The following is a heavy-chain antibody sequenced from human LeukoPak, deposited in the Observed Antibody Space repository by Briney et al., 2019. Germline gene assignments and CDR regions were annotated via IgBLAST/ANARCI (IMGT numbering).Heavy chain of an antibody. CDR2: INHSGST. CDR1: GGSFSGYC. J-gene: IGHJ6*04. D-gene: IGHD6-13*01. CDR3: ARGRLAAAGRYYYGMDV. V-gene: IGHV4-34*01. Sequence: SETLSLTCAVYGGSFSGYCWSWIRQPPGKGLEWIGEINHSGSTNYNPSLKSRVTISVDTSKNQFSLKLSSVTAADTAVYYCARGRLAAAGRYYYGMDVWGKGTTVTVSS.